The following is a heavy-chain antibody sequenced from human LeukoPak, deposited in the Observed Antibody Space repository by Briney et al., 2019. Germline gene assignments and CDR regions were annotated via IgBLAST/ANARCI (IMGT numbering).Heavy chain of an antibody. CDR3: AGYSGYDPPYYYYYYMDV. V-gene: IGHV1-69*06. CDR1: GYTFTSYG. J-gene: IGHJ6*03. Sequence: SVEVSCKASGYTFTSYGISWVRQAPGQGLEWMGGIIPIFGTANYAQKFQGRVTITADKSTSTAYMELSSLRSEDTAVYYCAGYSGYDPPYYYYYYMDVWGKGTTVTVSS. CDR2: IIPIFGTA. D-gene: IGHD5-12*01.